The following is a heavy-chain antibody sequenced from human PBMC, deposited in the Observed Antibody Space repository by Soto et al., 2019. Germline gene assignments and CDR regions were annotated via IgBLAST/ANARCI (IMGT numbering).Heavy chain of an antibody. CDR2: FDPEDGET. CDR1: GYTPTELS. J-gene: IGHJ3*02. V-gene: IGHV1-24*01. CDR3: ATDFRYYYDSSGAGGDAFDI. Sequence: ASVKVARQVFGYTPTELSMHWVRQAPGKRLEWMGGFDPEDGETIYAQKFQGRVTMTEDTSTDTAYMELSSLRSEDTAVYYCATDFRYYYDSSGAGGDAFDIWGQGTMVTVSS. D-gene: IGHD3-22*01.